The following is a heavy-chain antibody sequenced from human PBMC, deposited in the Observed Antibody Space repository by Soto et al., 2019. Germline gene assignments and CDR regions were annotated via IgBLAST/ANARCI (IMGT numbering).Heavy chain of an antibody. CDR3: ARGMEGTIGLFDF. CDR2: IDYGGAS. CDR1: GGSIYTYY. Sequence: QVQLQESGPGLVKPSETLSLICTVSGGSIYTYYWSWIRQFPGGRLEWIGYIDYGGASNYNPSLQSRVTMSVDMATTHLSLNLSGVTAADTAVYYCARGMEGTIGLFDFWGQGSLVVVSS. D-gene: IGHD1-1*01. J-gene: IGHJ4*02. V-gene: IGHV4-59*01.